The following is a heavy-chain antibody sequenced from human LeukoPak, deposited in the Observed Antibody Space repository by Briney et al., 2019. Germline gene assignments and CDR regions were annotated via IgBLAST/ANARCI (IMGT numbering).Heavy chain of an antibody. CDR1: GWSFSGYY. V-gene: IGHV4-34*01. CDR3: ARSVYSTNADS. CDR2: INHSGST. D-gene: IGHD6-13*01. J-gene: IGHJ4*02. Sequence: SETLSLTCAVYGWSFSGYYWSWIRQPPGKGLEWIGEINHSGSTNYNPSLKSRVTISVDTSKNQLSLKLSSVTAADPAVYYCARSVYSTNADSWGQGTLVTVSS.